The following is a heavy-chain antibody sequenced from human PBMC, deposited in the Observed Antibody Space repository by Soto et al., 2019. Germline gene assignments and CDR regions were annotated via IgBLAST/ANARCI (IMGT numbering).Heavy chain of an antibody. Sequence: GGSLRLSCAASGFTFSSYGMHWVRQAPGKGLEWVAVIWYDGSNKYYADSVKGRFTISRDNSKNTLYLQMNSLRAEDTAVYYCARDWIGDTAMVTSPLDYWGQGTLVTVSS. J-gene: IGHJ4*02. D-gene: IGHD5-18*01. CDR3: ARDWIGDTAMVTSPLDY. CDR2: IWYDGSNK. V-gene: IGHV3-33*01. CDR1: GFTFSSYG.